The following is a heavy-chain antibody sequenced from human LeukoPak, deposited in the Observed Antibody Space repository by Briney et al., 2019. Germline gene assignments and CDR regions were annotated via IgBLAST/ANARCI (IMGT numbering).Heavy chain of an antibody. Sequence: TGGSLRLSCAASGFTFSSYAMSWVRQAPGKGLEWVSAISGSGGSTYYADSVKGRFTISRDNSKNTLYLQMNSLRAEGTAVYYCASEIAVAAHFDYWGQGTLVTVSS. J-gene: IGHJ4*02. CDR3: ASEIAVAAHFDY. CDR1: GFTFSSYA. CDR2: ISGSGGST. D-gene: IGHD6-19*01. V-gene: IGHV3-23*01.